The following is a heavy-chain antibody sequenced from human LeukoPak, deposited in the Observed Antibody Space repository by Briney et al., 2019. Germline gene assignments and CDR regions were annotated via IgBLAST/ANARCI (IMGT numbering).Heavy chain of an antibody. V-gene: IGHV3-30*19. CDR1: GFTFSSYG. J-gene: IGHJ4*02. Sequence: PGGSLRLSCAASGFTFSSYGMHWVRQAPGKGLEWVAVIWYDGSNKYYADSVKGRFTISRDNSKNTLYLQMNSLRAEDTAVYYCASDTSYRGIAAADVYFDYWGQGTLVTVSS. CDR2: IWYDGSNK. D-gene: IGHD6-13*01. CDR3: ASDTSYRGIAAADVYFDY.